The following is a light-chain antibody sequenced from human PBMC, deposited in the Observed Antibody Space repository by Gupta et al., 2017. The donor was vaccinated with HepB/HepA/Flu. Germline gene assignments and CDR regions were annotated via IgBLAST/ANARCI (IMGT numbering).Light chain of an antibody. CDR1: SSNIGSNT. V-gene: IGLV1-44*01. CDR3: AAWDDSLNGYV. Sequence: QSVLTQPPSASGTPGQRVTTSCSGSSSNIGSNTVNWYQQLPGTAPKLHIYSTNQRPSGGPDRFSGSKSGTSAALAISGLQSEDEADYYCAAWDDSLNGYVFGTGTKVTVL. J-gene: IGLJ1*01. CDR2: STN.